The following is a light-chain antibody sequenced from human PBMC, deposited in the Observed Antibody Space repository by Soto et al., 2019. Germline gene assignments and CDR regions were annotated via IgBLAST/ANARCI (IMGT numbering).Light chain of an antibody. Sequence: EMGVTQSPGTLSLSPGERATLSCRASQSDTNAYLTWYQQKPGQAPRLLIYGASTRATGIPDRFSGSGSGTDFTRTSSRLEPENFALYYWHSYGGLFAGGTKIEIK. CDR3: HSYGGL. J-gene: IGKJ4*02. CDR2: GAS. CDR1: QSDTNAY. V-gene: IGKV3-20*01.